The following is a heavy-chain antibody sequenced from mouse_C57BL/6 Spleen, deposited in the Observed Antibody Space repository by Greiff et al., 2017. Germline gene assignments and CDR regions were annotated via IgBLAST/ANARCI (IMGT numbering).Heavy chain of an antibody. D-gene: IGHD1-1*01. CDR2: ISSGGDYI. V-gene: IGHV5-9-1*02. J-gene: IGHJ2*01. CDR1: GFTFSSYA. CDR3: TRYYYGSSYPYFDY. Sequence: EVQGVESGEGLVKPGGSLKLSCAASGFTFSSYAMSWVRQTPEKRLEWVAYISSGGDYIYYADTVKGRFTISIANARNTLYLQMSSLKSEDTAMYYCTRYYYGSSYPYFDYWGQGTTLTVSS.